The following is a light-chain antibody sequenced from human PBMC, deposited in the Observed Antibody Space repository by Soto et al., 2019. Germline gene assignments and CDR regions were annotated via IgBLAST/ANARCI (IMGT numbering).Light chain of an antibody. V-gene: IGKV1-5*01. CDR2: DAS. J-gene: IGKJ1*01. CDR1: QSISSW. Sequence: DIQMTQSPSTLSASVGDRVTITCRASQSISSWLAWYQQKPGKPPKLLIYDASSLEGGVPSRFSGSGSGTEFTLTISSLQPDDFATYYCQHYNSYSEAFGQGTKVDI. CDR3: QHYNSYSEA.